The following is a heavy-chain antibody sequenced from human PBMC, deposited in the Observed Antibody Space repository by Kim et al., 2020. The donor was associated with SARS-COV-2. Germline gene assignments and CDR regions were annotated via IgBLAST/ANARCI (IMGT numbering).Heavy chain of an antibody. D-gene: IGHD3-3*01. J-gene: IGHJ4*02. CDR2: VGHDGSLQ. V-gene: IGHV3-30*18. CDR3: AKEIGSGLPLED. Sequence: GGSLRLSCAASGFTFSNHGMHWVRQAPGKGLDWVAVVGHDGSLQFYADSAKGRFTISRDNSRNTLYLHMSSLRLDDTAVYYCAKEIGSGLPLEDWGQGTL. CDR1: GFTFSNHG.